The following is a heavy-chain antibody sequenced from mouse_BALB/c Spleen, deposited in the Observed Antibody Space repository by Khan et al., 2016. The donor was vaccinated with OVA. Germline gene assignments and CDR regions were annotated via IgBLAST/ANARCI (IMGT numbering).Heavy chain of an antibody. CDR3: AREGAYYRSDGWFAY. D-gene: IGHD2-14*01. V-gene: IGHV1-4*01. CDR2: INPSNSYT. CDR1: GYTFTSYT. Sequence: QVQLKVSGAELARPGASVKMSCKASGYTFTSYTMHWIKQRPGQGLEWIGYINPSNSYTNYNQKFKDKATLTADKSSSTAYMQLSSLTSEDSAVYYCAREGAYYRSDGWFAYWGQGSLVAVSA. J-gene: IGHJ3*01.